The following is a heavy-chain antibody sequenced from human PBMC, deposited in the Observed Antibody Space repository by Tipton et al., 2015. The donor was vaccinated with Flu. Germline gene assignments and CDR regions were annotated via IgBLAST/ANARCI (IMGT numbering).Heavy chain of an antibody. J-gene: IGHJ5*02. D-gene: IGHD3-16*01. Sequence: TLSLTCTVSGGSIRSASYYWSWVRQPAGKGLEWIGRIYASGSTDYNPSLKSRVTISVDTSKNQFSLEMRSVTAADMAVYYCARRDFSNYVSDPKNWFDRWGQGILVTVSS. CDR1: GGSIRSASYY. CDR2: IYASGST. CDR3: ARRDFSNYVSDPKNWFDR. V-gene: IGHV4-61*02.